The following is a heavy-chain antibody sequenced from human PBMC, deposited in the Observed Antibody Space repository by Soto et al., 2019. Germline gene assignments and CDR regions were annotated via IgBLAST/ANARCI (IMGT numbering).Heavy chain of an antibody. CDR1: GFTFSSYA. J-gene: IGHJ4*02. V-gene: IGHV3-23*01. Sequence: EVQLLESGGGLVQPGGSLRLSCAASGFTFSSYAMSWVRQAPGKGLEWVSAISGSGGSTYYADSVKGRFTISRDNSKNTLDRQMNSLRAEDTAVYYCAKDRVRYQLLGYFDYWGQGTLVTVSS. CDR3: AKDRVRYQLLGYFDY. D-gene: IGHD2-2*01. CDR2: ISGSGGST.